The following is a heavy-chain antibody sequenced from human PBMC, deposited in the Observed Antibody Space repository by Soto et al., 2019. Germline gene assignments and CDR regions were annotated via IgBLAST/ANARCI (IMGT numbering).Heavy chain of an antibody. D-gene: IGHD5-12*01. V-gene: IGHV4-39*01. CDR2: IYYSGST. CDR3: ATDVDIVATIWPAFDY. CDR1: GGSISSSSYY. Sequence: SETLSLTCTVSGGSISSSSYYWGWIRQPPGKGLEWIGSIYYSGSTYYNPSLKSRVTISVDTSKNQFSLKLSSVTAADTAVYYCATDVDIVATIWPAFDYWGQGTLVTVSS. J-gene: IGHJ4*02.